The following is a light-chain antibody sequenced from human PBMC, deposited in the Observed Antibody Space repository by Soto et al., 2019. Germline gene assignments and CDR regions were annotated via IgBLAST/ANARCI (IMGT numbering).Light chain of an antibody. V-gene: IGKV1-5*03. CDR1: QSISSW. CDR2: KAS. J-gene: IGKJ1*01. CDR3: QQYNSYWT. Sequence: DIQITQSPSTLSASVVDRVTITCRASQSISSWLAWYQQKPGKAPKLLIYKASSLESGVPSRFSGSGSGTEFTLNISSLQPDDFATYYCQQYNSYWTVGQGTKVDI.